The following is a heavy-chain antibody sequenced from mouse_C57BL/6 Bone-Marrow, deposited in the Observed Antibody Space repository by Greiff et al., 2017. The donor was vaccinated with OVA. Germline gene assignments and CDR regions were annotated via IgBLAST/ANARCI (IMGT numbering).Heavy chain of an antibody. D-gene: IGHD2-1*01. CDR1: GFAFSSSW. Sequence: VQLQQSGPELVKPGASVKISCKASGFAFSSSWMNWVKQRPGKGLEWIGRIYPGDGATNYNGKLKGKATLTADKSSSTAYMQLSSLTSADSAVYFCARVYYDNYSYSMDYWGQGTSVTVSS. J-gene: IGHJ4*01. V-gene: IGHV1-82*01. CDR3: ARVYYDNYSYSMDY. CDR2: IYPGDGAT.